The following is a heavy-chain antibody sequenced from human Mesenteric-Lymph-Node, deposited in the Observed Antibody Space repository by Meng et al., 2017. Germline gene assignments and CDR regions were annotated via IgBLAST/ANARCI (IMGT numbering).Heavy chain of an antibody. CDR2: IYNSGST. V-gene: IGHV4-30-4*01. Sequence: QVQLQQSGPGMVNPSQTLALSCTVSGGSISSSNYYWSWIRQPPGKGLEWSGHIYNSGSTYYNPSLKSRITISVDTSKTQFSLKLSSVTAADTAVYYCARGQKGYFDLWGRGTLVTVSS. J-gene: IGHJ2*01. CDR1: GGSISSSNYY. CDR3: ARGQKGYFDL.